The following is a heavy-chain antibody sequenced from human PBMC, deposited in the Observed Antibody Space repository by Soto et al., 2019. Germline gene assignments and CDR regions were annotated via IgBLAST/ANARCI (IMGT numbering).Heavy chain of an antibody. CDR1: GGSFSGYY. D-gene: IGHD3-22*01. J-gene: IGHJ3*02. V-gene: IGHV4-34*01. CDR2: INHSGST. CDR3: ARDQTYYYDSSGYLTLHDAFDI. Sequence: SETLSLTCAVYGGSFSGYYWSWIRQPPGKGLEWIGEINHSGSTNYNPSLKSRVTISVDTSKNQFSLKLSSVTAADTAVYYCARDQTYYYDSSGYLTLHDAFDIWGQGTMVTVSS.